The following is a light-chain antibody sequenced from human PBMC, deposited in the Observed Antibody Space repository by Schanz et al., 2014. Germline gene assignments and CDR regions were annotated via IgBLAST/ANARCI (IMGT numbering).Light chain of an antibody. J-gene: IGKJ2*01. CDR1: QSVRTN. Sequence: EIVLTQSPGTLSLSPGERAALSCRTSQSVRTNYLAWYQQKAGQAPRLLISDASTRATGVPARFSGSGSGTEFSLTISSLQSEDFAVYYCQQYNNWPPTFGQGTKLEIK. CDR3: QQYNNWPPT. CDR2: DAS. V-gene: IGKV3-15*01.